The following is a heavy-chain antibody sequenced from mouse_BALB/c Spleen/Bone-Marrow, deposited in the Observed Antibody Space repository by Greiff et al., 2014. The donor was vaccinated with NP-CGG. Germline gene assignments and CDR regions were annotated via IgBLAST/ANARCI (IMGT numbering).Heavy chain of an antibody. J-gene: IGHJ2*01. CDR3: ARGYYDDY. D-gene: IGHD2-4*01. Sequence: VQLKESGGGLVQPGGSLRLSCATSGFTFTDYFMTWVRQPPGKALEWLGFIRNKANGYTTEYSASVKGRFTISRNNSQSILYLQMNALRAEDSATYYCARGYYDDYWGQGTPLTVSP. CDR2: IRNKANGYTT. V-gene: IGHV7-3*02. CDR1: GFTFTDYF.